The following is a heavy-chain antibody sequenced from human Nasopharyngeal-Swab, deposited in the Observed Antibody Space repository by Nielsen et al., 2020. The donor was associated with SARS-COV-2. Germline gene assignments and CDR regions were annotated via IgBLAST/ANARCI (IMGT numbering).Heavy chain of an antibody. Sequence: GESLKISCAASGFTFSSYGMHWVRQAPGKGLEWVTVISYDGSIKYYADSVKGRLTISRDNSKNTVYLQINSLRAEDTAVYYCARPSGVFQLSYGWYLLHWGQGTLVTVSS. D-gene: IGHD2-2*01. CDR3: ARPSGVFQLSYGWYLLH. CDR1: GFTFSSYG. V-gene: IGHV3-30*19. CDR2: ISYDGSIK. J-gene: IGHJ1*01.